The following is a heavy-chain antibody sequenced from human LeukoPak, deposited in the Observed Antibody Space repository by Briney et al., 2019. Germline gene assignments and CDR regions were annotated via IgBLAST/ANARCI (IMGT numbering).Heavy chain of an antibody. D-gene: IGHD2-15*01. Sequence: GGSLRLSCAASGFTFRNYAMHWVRQAPGKGLEWVAVISYDGSDKYYVDSVKGRFTISRDNSRNTLYLQMNSLSADDTAVYYCAKDIGGTSFSNWFDPWGQGTPVTVSS. J-gene: IGHJ5*02. CDR1: GFTFRNYA. CDR2: ISYDGSDK. V-gene: IGHV3-33*06. CDR3: AKDIGGTSFSNWFDP.